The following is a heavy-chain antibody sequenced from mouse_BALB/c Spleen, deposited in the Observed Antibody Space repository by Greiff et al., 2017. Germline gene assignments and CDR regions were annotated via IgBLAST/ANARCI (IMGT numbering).Heavy chain of an antibody. Sequence: VKLMESGAELARPGASVKLSCKASGYTFTSYWMQWVKQRPGQGLEWIGAIYPGDGDTRYTQKFKGKATLTADKSSSTAYMQLSSLASEDSAVYYCARRYGNSHFDYWGQGTTLTVSA. CDR2: IYPGDGDT. D-gene: IGHD2-1*01. CDR3: ARRYGNSHFDY. J-gene: IGHJ2*01. CDR1: GYTFTSYW. V-gene: IGHV1-87*01.